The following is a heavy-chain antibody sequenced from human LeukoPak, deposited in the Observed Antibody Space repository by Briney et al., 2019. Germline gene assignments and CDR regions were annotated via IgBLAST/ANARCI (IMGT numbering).Heavy chain of an antibody. CDR1: GGSLTNYY. CDR2: MHHSGSA. Sequence: SETLSLTCTVSGGSLTNYYWSWIRQPPGKGLEWIGYMHHSGSANYNPSLKSRVTILADTSKNQFSLKLSSVTAADTAVYYCTRRVYYSDSSGWYFDYWGQGTLVTVSS. D-gene: IGHD3-22*01. J-gene: IGHJ4*02. V-gene: IGHV4-59*08. CDR3: TRRVYYSDSSGWYFDY.